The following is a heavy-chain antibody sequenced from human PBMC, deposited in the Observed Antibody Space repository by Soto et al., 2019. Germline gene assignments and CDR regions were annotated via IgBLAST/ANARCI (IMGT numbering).Heavy chain of an antibody. CDR3: AREQRGRDWLGEDC. V-gene: IGHV1-18*01. Sequence: QVQLVQSGGEVKMPGASVRVSCKASGYTFVNYGITWVRQAPGQGLEWMGWIGAYNGNTYNAQNLQGRVTMTTDTSTSTADMDLTSLRSDDTAVYYCAREQRGRDWLGEDCWGQGTLGTVSS. D-gene: IGHD3-10*01. CDR2: IGAYNGNT. CDR1: GYTFVNYG. J-gene: IGHJ4*02.